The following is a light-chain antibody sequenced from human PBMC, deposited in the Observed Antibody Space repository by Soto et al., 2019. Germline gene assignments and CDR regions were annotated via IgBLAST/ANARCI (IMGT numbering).Light chain of an antibody. CDR1: QSVSSY. V-gene: IGKV3-11*01. CDR3: QQRYNWPPT. J-gene: IGKJ1*01. Sequence: EIVMTQSPATLSLSPGERATLSCRASQSVSSYLAWYQQKFGQAPRLLIYDASNRATGIPARFSGSGSATDFTLTISSLEPEDFAIYYCQQRYNWPPTFGQGTKVDIK. CDR2: DAS.